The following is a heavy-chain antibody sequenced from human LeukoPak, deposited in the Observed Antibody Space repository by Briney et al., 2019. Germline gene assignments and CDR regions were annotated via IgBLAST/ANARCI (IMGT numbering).Heavy chain of an antibody. D-gene: IGHD3-3*01. CDR2: IGAYNGNT. Sequence: ASVKVSCKASGYTFTSYGISWVRQAPGQGLEWMGWIGAYNGNTNYAQKLQGRVTMTTDTSTSTAYMELRSLRSDDTAVYYCARGTYDFWSGYYTIYDYWGQGTLVTVSS. CDR1: GYTFTSYG. V-gene: IGHV1-18*01. J-gene: IGHJ4*02. CDR3: ARGTYDFWSGYYTIYDY.